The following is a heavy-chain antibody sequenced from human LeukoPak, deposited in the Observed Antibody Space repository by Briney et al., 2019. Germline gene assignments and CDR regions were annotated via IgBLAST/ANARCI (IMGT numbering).Heavy chain of an antibody. CDR2: INHSGST. Sequence: SETLSLTCAVYGGSFSGYYWSWIRQPPGKGLEWIGEINHSGSTYYNPSLKSRVTISVDTSKNQFSLKLSSVTAADTAVYYCARSSGSYYLYYYYYYMDVWGKGTTVTVSS. J-gene: IGHJ6*03. CDR1: GGSFSGYY. CDR3: ARSSGSYYLYYYYYYMDV. V-gene: IGHV4-34*01. D-gene: IGHD3-10*01.